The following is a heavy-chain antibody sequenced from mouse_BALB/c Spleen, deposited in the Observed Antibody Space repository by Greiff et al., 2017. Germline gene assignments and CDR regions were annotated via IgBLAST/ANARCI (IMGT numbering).Heavy chain of an antibody. Sequence: DVKLVESGGGLVQPGGSRKLSCAASGFTFSDYGMAWVRQAPGKGPEWVAFISNLAYSIYYADTVTGRFTISRENAKNTLYLEMSSLRSEDTAMYYCARDGGNYYAMEYWGQGTSVTVSS. D-gene: IGHD2-1*01. CDR2: ISNLAYSI. CDR1: GFTFSDYG. J-gene: IGHJ4*01. V-gene: IGHV5-15*02. CDR3: ARDGGNYYAMEY.